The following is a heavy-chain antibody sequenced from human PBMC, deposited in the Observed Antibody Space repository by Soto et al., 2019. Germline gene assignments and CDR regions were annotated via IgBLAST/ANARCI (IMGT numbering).Heavy chain of an antibody. J-gene: IGHJ6*02. V-gene: IGHV3-53*01. CDR2: IYSGGST. CDR1: GLSVSSSD. CDR3: STSSRNEYHFAMDA. D-gene: IGHD6-6*01. Sequence: GGSLRLSCAASGLSVSSSDMSWVRQASGKGLEWVSVIYSGGSTHDADSVKGRFTIPRDNSKNTVHLQMNGLRVDDTAVYFCSTSSRNEYHFAMDAWGQGTTVTVSS.